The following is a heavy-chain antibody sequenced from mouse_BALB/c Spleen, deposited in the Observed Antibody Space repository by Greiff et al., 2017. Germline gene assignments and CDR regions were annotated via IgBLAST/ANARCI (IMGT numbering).Heavy chain of an antibody. Sequence: VQLQQSGAELMKPGASVKISCKATGYTFSSYWIEWVKQRPGHGLEWIGEILPGSGSTNYNEKFKGKATFTADTSSNTAYMQLSSLTSEDSAVYYCARWELRRQGHFDYWGQGTTLTVSS. V-gene: IGHV1-9*01. D-gene: IGHD1-2*01. CDR3: ARWELRRQGHFDY. CDR1: GYTFSSYW. CDR2: ILPGSGST. J-gene: IGHJ2*01.